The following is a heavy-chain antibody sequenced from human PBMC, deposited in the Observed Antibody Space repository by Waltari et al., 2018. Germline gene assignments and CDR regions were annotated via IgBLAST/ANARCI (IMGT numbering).Heavy chain of an antibody. CDR1: GFTFDDYA. Sequence: EVQLVESGGGLVQPGRSLRLSCAASGFTFDDYAMHWVRQAPGKGLEWVSGISWNSGSIGYADSVKGRFTISRDNAKNSLYLQMNSLRAEDTALYYCAKDLRGYSYGPLDYWGQGTLVTVSS. J-gene: IGHJ4*02. D-gene: IGHD5-18*01. V-gene: IGHV3-9*01. CDR3: AKDLRGYSYGPLDY. CDR2: ISWNSGSI.